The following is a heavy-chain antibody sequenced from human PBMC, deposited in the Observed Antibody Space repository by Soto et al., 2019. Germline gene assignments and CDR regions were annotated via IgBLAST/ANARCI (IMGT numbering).Heavy chain of an antibody. CDR2: IYYSGST. Sequence: SETLSVTCTVSGGSISSYYWSWIRQPPGKGLEWIGYIYYSGSTNYNPSLKSRVTISVDTSKNQFSLKLSSVTAADTAVYYCARYSSDRIEYWGQGTLVTVTS. D-gene: IGHD6-19*01. CDR1: GGSISSYY. J-gene: IGHJ4*02. V-gene: IGHV4-59*08. CDR3: ARYSSDRIEY.